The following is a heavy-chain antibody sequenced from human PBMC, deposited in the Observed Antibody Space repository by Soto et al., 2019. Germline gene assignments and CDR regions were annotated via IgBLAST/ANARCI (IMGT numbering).Heavy chain of an antibody. V-gene: IGHV4-59*01. CDR3: ARTAYCGGDCYSGYFDY. CDR1: GGSISSYY. Sequence: PSETLSLTCTVSGGSISSYYWSWIRQPPGKGLEWIGYIYYSGSTNYNPSLKSRVTISVDTSKNQFSLKLSSVTAADTAVYYCARTAYCGGDCYSGYFDYWGQGTLVTVSS. CDR2: IYYSGST. J-gene: IGHJ4*02. D-gene: IGHD2-21*01.